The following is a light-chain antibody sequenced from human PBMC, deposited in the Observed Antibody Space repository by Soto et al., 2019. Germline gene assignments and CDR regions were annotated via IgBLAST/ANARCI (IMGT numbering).Light chain of an antibody. J-gene: IGKJ1*01. V-gene: IGKV1-5*01. Sequence: DIQMTQSPSTLSGSVGDRVTITCRASQSISGWLAWYQQKPGKAPKLLIYDASSLESGVPSRFSGSGSGTEFTLTITSLQPDDFATYYCQQYNSYPWTFGQGTKVDNK. CDR1: QSISGW. CDR3: QQYNSYPWT. CDR2: DAS.